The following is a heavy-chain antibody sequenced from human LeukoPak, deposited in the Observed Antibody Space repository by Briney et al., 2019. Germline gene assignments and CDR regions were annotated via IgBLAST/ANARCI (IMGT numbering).Heavy chain of an antibody. D-gene: IGHD6-19*01. CDR1: GFTFSSYS. J-gene: IGHJ4*02. CDR2: ISSSSSYI. CDR3: ARLVAVASSDY. V-gene: IGHV3-21*01. Sequence: GGSLRLSCAASGFTFSSYSMNWVRQAPGKGLEWVSSISSSSSYIYYADSVKGRFTISRDNAKNSLYLQMNSPRAEDTAVYYCARLVAVASSDYWGQGTLVTVSS.